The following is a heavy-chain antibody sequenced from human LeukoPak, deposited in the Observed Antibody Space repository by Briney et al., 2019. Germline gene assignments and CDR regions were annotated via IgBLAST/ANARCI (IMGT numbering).Heavy chain of an antibody. D-gene: IGHD3-22*01. CDR1: GFSFTDYS. CDR3: TTLGYHLDS. CDR2: ISDTSYYI. Sequence: PGGSLRLSCAASGFSFTDYSLHWVRQAPGKGLEWVASISDTSYYIYYAESVKGRFTISRDNSRNSLYLQMNSLRAEDTALYYCTTLGYHLDSWGQGTLVTVSS. V-gene: IGHV3-21*06. J-gene: IGHJ4*02.